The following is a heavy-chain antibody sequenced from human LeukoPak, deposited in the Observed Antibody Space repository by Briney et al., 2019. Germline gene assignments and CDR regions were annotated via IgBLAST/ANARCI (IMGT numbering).Heavy chain of an antibody. J-gene: IGHJ4*02. D-gene: IGHD6-13*01. CDR3: ARDATGSSSWYYFDY. CDR2: IYSSAST. CDR1: GFTFSDYY. Sequence: GGSLRLSCAASGFTFSDYYMSWIRQAPGKGLEWVSVIYSSASTYYADSVKGRFTISRDNSKNTLYLQMNSLRAEDTAVYYCARDATGSSSWYYFDYWGQGTLVTVSS. V-gene: IGHV3-66*01.